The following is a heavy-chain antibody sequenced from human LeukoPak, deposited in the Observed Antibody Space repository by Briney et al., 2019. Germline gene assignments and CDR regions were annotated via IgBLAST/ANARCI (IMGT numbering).Heavy chain of an antibody. Sequence: GASVKVSCKASGYTFTNYGISWVRQAPGKGLEWMGWMSAKNGDTNYAQSLQGRVTVTTNTSTRTAYMELRSLRSDDTAIYYCVRDYDYAPDYWGQGTLVTVSS. V-gene: IGHV1-18*04. D-gene: IGHD4/OR15-4a*01. J-gene: IGHJ4*02. CDR2: MSAKNGDT. CDR3: VRDYDYAPDY. CDR1: GYTFTNYG.